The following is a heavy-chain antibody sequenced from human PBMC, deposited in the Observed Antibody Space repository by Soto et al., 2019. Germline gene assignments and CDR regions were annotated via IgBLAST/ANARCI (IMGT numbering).Heavy chain of an antibody. J-gene: IGHJ4*02. CDR2: ISSSFTM. Sequence: EVQLVESGGGLVQPGGSLRLSCAASGFTFSSHSLNWVRQAPGKGLEWVSYISSSFTMYYADSVKGRFTVSRDNAKNSRYMPMTSARVEYTGVYYCASASVAYYDRSGHPAYWGQATPVTVSP. V-gene: IGHV3-48*01. CDR1: GFTFSSHS. CDR3: ASASVAYYDRSGHPAY. D-gene: IGHD3-22*01.